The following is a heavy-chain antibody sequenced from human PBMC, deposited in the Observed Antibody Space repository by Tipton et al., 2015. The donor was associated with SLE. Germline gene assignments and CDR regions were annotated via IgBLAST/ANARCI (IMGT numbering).Heavy chain of an antibody. CDR3: VRSDQGMD. CDR1: GDSFTRHY. J-gene: IGHJ1*01. Sequence: TLSLTCTVSGDSFTRHYWSWIRQPPGKGLEWIGCIYHRGNTAYNTSLKSRVTMSVDTSKSQFSLTLKFVTAADTVVYYCVRSDQGMDWGQGTMVTVSS. CDR2: IYHRGNT. V-gene: IGHV4-59*11.